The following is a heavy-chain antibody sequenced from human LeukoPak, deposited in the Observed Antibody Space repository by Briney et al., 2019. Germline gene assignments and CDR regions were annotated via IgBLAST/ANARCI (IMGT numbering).Heavy chain of an antibody. J-gene: IGHJ4*02. V-gene: IGHV4-39*01. D-gene: IGHD2/OR15-2a*01. CDR2: IYHSGNT. Sequence: SETLSLTCTVSGGSISSSSNYWGWIRQPPGKGLDWIGNIYHSGNTYYNPSLKSRVTISVDTSKNQFSLKLSSVTAADTAVYFCATPNKNVRNWGQGTLVTVSS. CDR1: GGSISSSSNY. CDR3: ATPNKNVRN.